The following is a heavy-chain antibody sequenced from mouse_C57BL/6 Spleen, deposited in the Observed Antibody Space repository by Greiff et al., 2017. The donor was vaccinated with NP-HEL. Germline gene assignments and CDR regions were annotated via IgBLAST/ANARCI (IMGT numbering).Heavy chain of an antibody. CDR1: GYTFTDYY. V-gene: IGHV1-76*01. Sequence: VQLKQSGAELVRPGASVKLSCKASGYTFTDYYINWVKQRPGQGLEWIARIYPGSGNTYYNEKFKGKATLTAEKSSSTAYMQLSSLTSEDSAVYFCARGAGTYYFDYLGQGTTLTGSS. J-gene: IGHJ2*01. CDR2: IYPGSGNT. D-gene: IGHD4-1*01. CDR3: ARGAGTYYFDY.